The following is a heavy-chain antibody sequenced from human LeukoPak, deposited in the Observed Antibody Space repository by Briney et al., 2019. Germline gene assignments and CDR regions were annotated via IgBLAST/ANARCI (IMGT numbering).Heavy chain of an antibody. CDR2: IYYSGST. Sequence: SETQSLTCTVSGGSISSYYWSWIRQPPGKGLEWIGYIYYSGSTNYNPSLKSRVTISVDTSKNQFSLKLSSVTAADTAVYYCARDLGATGDYWGQGTLVTVSS. V-gene: IGHV4-59*01. CDR3: ARDLGATGDY. J-gene: IGHJ4*02. D-gene: IGHD1-26*01. CDR1: GGSISSYY.